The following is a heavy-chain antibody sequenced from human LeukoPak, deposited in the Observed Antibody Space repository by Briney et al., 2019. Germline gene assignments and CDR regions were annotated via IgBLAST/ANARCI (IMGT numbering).Heavy chain of an antibody. CDR3: AKDRGSWSYGGFDY. J-gene: IGHJ4*02. CDR1: GFTSRTYG. CDR2: IGYDGTKT. V-gene: IGHV3-30*02. Sequence: GGSLRLSCASSGFTSRTYGMHWVRQAPGKGLEWVTFIGYDGTKTDYVDSVKGRFTISRDNSNNTLYLQMNSLRIEDTAVYYCAKDRGSWSYGGFDYWGQGILVTVSS. D-gene: IGHD1-26*01.